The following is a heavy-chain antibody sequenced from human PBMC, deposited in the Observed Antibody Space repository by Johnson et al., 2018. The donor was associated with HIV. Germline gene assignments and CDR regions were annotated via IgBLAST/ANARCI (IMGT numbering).Heavy chain of an antibody. CDR3: AKEGHYYDDYHAFDI. CDR2: IRYDASNK. CDR1: GFSFSSYG. J-gene: IGHJ3*02. Sequence: QVQLVESGGGVVQPGGSLRLSCAASGFSFSSYGMHWVRQAPGKGLEWVAFIRYDASNKYYADPVKGRFTVSRDNSKHTLYLQMNSLRAEDTAVYYCAKEGHYYDDYHAFDIWGQGTMVTVSS. V-gene: IGHV3-30*02. D-gene: IGHD3-16*01.